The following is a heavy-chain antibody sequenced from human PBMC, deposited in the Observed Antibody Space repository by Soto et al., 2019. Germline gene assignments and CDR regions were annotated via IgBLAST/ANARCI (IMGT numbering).Heavy chain of an antibody. V-gene: IGHV3-74*01. CDR3: ARDRSYAMEV. Sequence: PGGSLRLSCEASGFSIRDYWMHWVRQAPGEGLVWVSCINGDASSTTYADSVKGRFTISRDDAKNTVYLQMTSLRAEDTAVYFCARDRSYAMEVWGQGTRVTRLL. CDR1: GFSIRDYW. CDR2: INGDASST. J-gene: IGHJ6*02.